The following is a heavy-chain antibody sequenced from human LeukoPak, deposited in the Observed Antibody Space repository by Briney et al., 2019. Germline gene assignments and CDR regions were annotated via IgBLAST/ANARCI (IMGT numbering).Heavy chain of an antibody. D-gene: IGHD6-6*01. CDR1: GFTFSSYA. J-gene: IGHJ1*01. CDR3: AKDDSSSSLSAEYFQH. V-gene: IGHV3-23*01. CDR2: ISGSGGST. Sequence: PGGSLRLSCAASGFTFSSYAMSWVRQAPGKGLEWVSAISGSGGSTYYADSVKGRFTISRDNSKNTLYLQMNSLRAEDTAVYYCAKDDSSSSLSAEYFQHWGQGTLVTVSS.